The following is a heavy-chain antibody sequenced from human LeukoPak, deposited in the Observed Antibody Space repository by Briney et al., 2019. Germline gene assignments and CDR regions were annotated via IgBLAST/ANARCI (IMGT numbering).Heavy chain of an antibody. CDR1: GFTFSSYA. V-gene: IGHV3-23*01. CDR2: ISGSGGST. CDR3: ASPPHPGSCGGDCYLSY. D-gene: IGHD2-21*02. Sequence: SGGSLRLSCAASGFTFSSYAMSWVRQAPGKGLEWVSAISGSGGSTYYADSVKGRFTISRDNSKNTLYLQMNSLRAEDTAVYYCASPPHPGSCGGDCYLSYWGQGTLVTVSS. J-gene: IGHJ4*02.